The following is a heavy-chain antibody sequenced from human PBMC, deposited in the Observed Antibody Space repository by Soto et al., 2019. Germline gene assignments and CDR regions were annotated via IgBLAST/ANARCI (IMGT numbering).Heavy chain of an antibody. Sequence: ASVKVSCKASGYTFTSYGISWVRQAPGQGLEWMGWMNPNSGNTGYAQKFQGRVTMTRNTSISTAYMELGSLRSEDTAVYYCARGPQAVYDFWSGYYTAPGYGMDVWGQGTTVTVSS. CDR2: MNPNSGNT. CDR1: GYTFTSYG. V-gene: IGHV1-8*02. J-gene: IGHJ6*02. D-gene: IGHD3-3*01. CDR3: ARGPQAVYDFWSGYYTAPGYGMDV.